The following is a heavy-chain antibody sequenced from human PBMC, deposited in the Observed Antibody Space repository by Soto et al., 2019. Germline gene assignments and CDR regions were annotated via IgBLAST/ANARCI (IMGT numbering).Heavy chain of an antibody. D-gene: IGHD2-15*01. Sequence: QVQLVQSGAEVKKPGSSVKVSCKASGGIFSNFAFNWMRQAPGQGLEWMGGIIPTLGTPHYAQKFLGRVTITADESTRTVYMEMSSLTVEDTAVYYCARVVLGAYDYWGQGTLVIFAS. CDR2: IIPTLGTP. V-gene: IGHV1-69*01. CDR3: ARVVLGAYDY. J-gene: IGHJ4*02. CDR1: GGIFSNFA.